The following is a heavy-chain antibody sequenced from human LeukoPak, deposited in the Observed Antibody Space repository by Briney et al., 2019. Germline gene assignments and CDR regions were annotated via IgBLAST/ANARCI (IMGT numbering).Heavy chain of an antibody. V-gene: IGHV3-49*03. CDR3: TRDHPPSYGDKPLVY. J-gene: IGHJ4*02. CDR1: GFTFGDYA. D-gene: IGHD4-17*01. Sequence: PGGSLRLSCTASGFTFGDYAMSWFRQAPGKGLEWVGFIRSKAYGGTTEYAASVKGRFTISRDDSKSIAYLQMNSLKNEDTAVYYCTRDHPPSYGDKPLVYWGQGTLVTVSS. CDR2: IRSKAYGGTT.